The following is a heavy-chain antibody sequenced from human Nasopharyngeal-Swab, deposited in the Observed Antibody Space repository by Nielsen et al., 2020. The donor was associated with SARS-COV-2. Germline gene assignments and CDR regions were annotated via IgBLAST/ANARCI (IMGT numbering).Heavy chain of an antibody. Sequence: QTPGKGLEWIGYIYYSGSTNYNPSLKSRVTISVDTSKNRFSLKLSSVTAADTAVYYCARSGPHYGMDVWGQGTTVTVSS. J-gene: IGHJ6*02. V-gene: IGHV4-59*01. CDR2: IYYSGST. CDR3: ARSGPHYGMDV.